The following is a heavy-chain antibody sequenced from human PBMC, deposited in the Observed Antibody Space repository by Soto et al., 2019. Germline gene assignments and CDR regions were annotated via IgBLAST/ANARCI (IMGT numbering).Heavy chain of an antibody. CDR3: TRVVAGHWLNP. D-gene: IGHD6-19*01. V-gene: IGHV4-59*01. CDR1: GASISNFY. CDR2: TYYTGST. J-gene: IGHJ5*02. Sequence: TVSGASISNFYWSWIRQPPGKGLEWIGYTYYTGSTNYNPSLKGRVTISLDTSNNQFSLILDSLTAADTAMYYCTRVVAGHWLNPWGQGTLVTVSS.